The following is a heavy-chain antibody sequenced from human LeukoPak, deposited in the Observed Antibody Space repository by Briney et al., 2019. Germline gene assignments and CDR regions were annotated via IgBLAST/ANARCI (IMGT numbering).Heavy chain of an antibody. Sequence: GGSLRLSCAASGFTFSSYEMNWVRQAPGKGLEWVTSISSSSSYIYYADSVKGRFTISRDNAKNSLYLQMNSLRAEDTAVYYCARSPGATWSFDYWGQGTLVAVSS. V-gene: IGHV3-21*01. CDR1: GFTFSSYE. D-gene: IGHD1-1*01. J-gene: IGHJ4*02. CDR3: ARSPGATWSFDY. CDR2: ISSSSSYI.